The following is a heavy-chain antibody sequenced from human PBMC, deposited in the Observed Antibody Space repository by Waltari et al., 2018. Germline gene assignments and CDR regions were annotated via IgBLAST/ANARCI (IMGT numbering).Heavy chain of an antibody. CDR1: GFLYNDYW. D-gene: IGHD2-15*01. CDR3: TRNPGY. Sequence: EVQLVESGGGLVQPGGSLRLSCAVSGFLYNDYWMDWVRQAPGQVLVWVSRIKSEGTNIKYADSVRGRFTISRDSAKNTFYLQMNSLRAEDTAVYYCTRNPGYWGQGTLVTVAS. V-gene: IGHV3-74*03. CDR2: IKSEGTNI. J-gene: IGHJ4*02.